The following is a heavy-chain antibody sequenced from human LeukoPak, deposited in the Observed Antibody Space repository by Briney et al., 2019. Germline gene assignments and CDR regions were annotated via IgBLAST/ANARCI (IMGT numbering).Heavy chain of an antibody. J-gene: IGHJ4*02. V-gene: IGHV3-7*01. CDR2: IKQDGSEK. CDR3: ARDMYDILTGYYSPFDY. Sequence: PGRSLRLSCAASGFTFSSYWMSWVRQAPGKGLEWVANIKQDGSEKYYVDSVKGRFTISRDNAKNSLYLQMNGLRAEDTAVYYCARDMYDILTGYYSPFDYWGQGTLVTVSS. CDR1: GFTFSSYW. D-gene: IGHD3-9*01.